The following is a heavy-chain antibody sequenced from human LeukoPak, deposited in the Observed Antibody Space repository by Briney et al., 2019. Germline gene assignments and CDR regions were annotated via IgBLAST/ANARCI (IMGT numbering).Heavy chain of an antibody. Sequence: SETLSLTCTVSGGSISSSSYYWGWIRQPPGKGLEWIGSIYYSGSTYYNPSLKSRVTISVDTSKNQFSLKLSSVTAAGTAVYYCANYCSSTSCYTIFDYWGQGTLVTVSS. V-gene: IGHV4-39*01. CDR2: IYYSGST. CDR3: ANYCSSTSCYTIFDY. CDR1: GGSISSSSYY. D-gene: IGHD2-2*02. J-gene: IGHJ4*02.